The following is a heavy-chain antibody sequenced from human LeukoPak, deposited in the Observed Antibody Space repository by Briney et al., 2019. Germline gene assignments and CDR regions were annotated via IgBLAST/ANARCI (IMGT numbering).Heavy chain of an antibody. J-gene: IGHJ5*02. CDR2: INPNSGGT. D-gene: IGHD6-13*01. CDR1: GYTFTGYY. Sequence: GASVKVSCKASGYTFTGYYMHWVRQAPGQGLEWMGWINPNSGGTNYAQKFQGRVTMTRDTSISTAYMELSRLRSDDTAVYYCARDCSSSWYYWFNPWGQGTLVTVSS. V-gene: IGHV1-2*02. CDR3: ARDCSSSWYYWFNP.